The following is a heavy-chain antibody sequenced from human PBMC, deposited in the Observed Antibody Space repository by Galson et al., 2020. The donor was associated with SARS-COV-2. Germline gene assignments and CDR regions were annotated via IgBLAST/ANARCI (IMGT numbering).Heavy chain of an antibody. CDR3: VRVFSGTLCLGY. D-gene: IGHD1-26*01. J-gene: IGHJ4*01. V-gene: IGHV3-74*01. CDR1: GFTISSHW. Sequence: AGTLRLSCAASGFTISSHWMNWIRQAPGKRPEFISYLNYHGSRINYADSVKGRFTISRDNAKNTLYLQMNSLRVEDTALYFCVRVFSGTLCLGYWGHGNLVTV. CDR2: LNYHGSRI.